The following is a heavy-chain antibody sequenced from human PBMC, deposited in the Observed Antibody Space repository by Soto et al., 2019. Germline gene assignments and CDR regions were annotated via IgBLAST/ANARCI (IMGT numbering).Heavy chain of an antibody. Sequence: SVKVSCKASGGTFSSYAISWVRQAPGQGLEWMGGIIPIFGTANYAQKFQGRVTITADESTSTAYMELSSLRSEDTAVYYCARTLNSGYDPFYFDYWGQGTLVTVSS. D-gene: IGHD5-12*01. CDR3: ARTLNSGYDPFYFDY. CDR1: GGTFSSYA. J-gene: IGHJ4*02. V-gene: IGHV1-69*13. CDR2: IIPIFGTA.